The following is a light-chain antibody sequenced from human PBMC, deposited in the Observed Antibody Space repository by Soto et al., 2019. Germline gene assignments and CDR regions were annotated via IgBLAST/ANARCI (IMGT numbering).Light chain of an antibody. CDR1: SSDVGGYNY. CDR3: SSYTSSSTPLYV. J-gene: IGLJ1*01. Sequence: QSVLTQPASVPGSPGQSITISCTGTSSDVGGYNYVSWYQQHPGKAPKLMIYDVSNRPSGVSNRFSGSKSGNTASLTISGLQAEDEADYYCSSYTSSSTPLYVFGTGTKVTVL. CDR2: DVS. V-gene: IGLV2-14*01.